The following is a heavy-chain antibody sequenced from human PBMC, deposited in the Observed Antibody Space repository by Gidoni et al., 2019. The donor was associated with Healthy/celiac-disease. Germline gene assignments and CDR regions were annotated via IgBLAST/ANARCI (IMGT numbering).Heavy chain of an antibody. V-gene: IGHV5-51*01. D-gene: IGHD3-10*01. CDR1: ASRFTRYW. CDR3: ARRPGSSLTNYYYYYGMDV. Sequence: EVQLVQSGAEVKKPGESLTISCKGSASRFTRYWIGGVRQMPGKGLEWMGIIYTGDSDNRYRTSFQGQGTISGDKSISTAYLQWSSLKASDTAMDYCARRPGSSLTNYYYYYGMDVWGQGTTVTVSS. J-gene: IGHJ6*02. CDR2: IYTGDSDN.